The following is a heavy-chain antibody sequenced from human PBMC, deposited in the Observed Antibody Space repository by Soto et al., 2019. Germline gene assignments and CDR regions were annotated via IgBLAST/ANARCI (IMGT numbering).Heavy chain of an antibody. CDR3: AREGSGWDFDT. D-gene: IGHD6-19*01. V-gene: IGHV1-18*01. J-gene: IGHJ4*02. CDR1: GYTFTTYQ. CDR2: ISTYNGKT. Sequence: ASVKVSGKASGYTFTTYQITWVRQAPGQGLEWMGWISTYNGKTNYAQGLQGRVSMTTDASTTTAFLELRSLRSDDTAVYYCAREGSGWDFDTWGQGTPVTVS.